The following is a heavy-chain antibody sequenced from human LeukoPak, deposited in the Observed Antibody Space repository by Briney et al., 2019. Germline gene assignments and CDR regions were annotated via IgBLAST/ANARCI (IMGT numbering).Heavy chain of an antibody. CDR2: INHSGST. V-gene: IGHV4-34*01. CDR1: GGSFSGYY. CDR3: ARGRRDYYGSGSYRLHLPFDY. J-gene: IGHJ4*02. D-gene: IGHD3-10*01. Sequence: PSETLSLTCAVYGGSFSGYYWSWIRQPPGKGLEWIGEINHSGSTNYNPSLKSRVTISVDTSKNQFSLKLSSVTAADTAVYYCARGRRDYYGSGSYRLHLPFDYWGQGTLVTVSS.